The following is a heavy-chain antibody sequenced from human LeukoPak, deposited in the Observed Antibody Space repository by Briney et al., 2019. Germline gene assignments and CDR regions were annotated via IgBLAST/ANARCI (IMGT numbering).Heavy chain of an antibody. J-gene: IGHJ5*02. Sequence: AETLTLPCTLSGGSISSSNYYWGWIRQPPGKGLVWFGCIYYCGSISCNPSLQSRVPISVDTAKNQFSLKLTSVTAADRTVFYCARATVTIDWFDPWGQGTLVTVSS. CDR3: ARATVTIDWFDP. V-gene: IGHV4-39*01. CDR1: GGSISSSNYY. D-gene: IGHD4-17*01. CDR2: IYYCGSI.